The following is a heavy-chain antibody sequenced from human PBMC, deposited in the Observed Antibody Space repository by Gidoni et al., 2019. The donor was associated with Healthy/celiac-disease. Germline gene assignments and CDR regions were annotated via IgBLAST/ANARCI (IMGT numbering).Heavy chain of an antibody. CDR2: ISYDGSKK. CDR3: ARATDSSGYWGGFDY. D-gene: IGHD3-22*01. CDR1: GFPFSSYA. V-gene: IGHV3-30-3*01. J-gene: IGHJ4*02. Sequence: QVQLVESGGGVVQPGRPLRLSCAASGFPFSSYAMHWVRQAPGKGLEWVAVISYDGSKKYYADSVKGRFTISRDNSKNTLYLQMNSLRAEDTAVYYCARATDSSGYWGGFDYWGQGTLVTVSS.